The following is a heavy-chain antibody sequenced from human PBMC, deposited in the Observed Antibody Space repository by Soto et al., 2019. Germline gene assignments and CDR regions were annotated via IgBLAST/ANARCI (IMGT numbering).Heavy chain of an antibody. J-gene: IGHJ4*02. Sequence: GGSLRLSCAASGFTFDDYAMHWVRQAPGKGLEWVSLISGDGGSKYYADSVKGRFTISRDNSKNSLYLQMNSLRTEDTALYYCAKVGDYDSSGYYLDYWGQGTLVAVS. CDR3: AKVGDYDSSGYYLDY. V-gene: IGHV3-43*02. CDR2: ISGDGGSK. D-gene: IGHD3-22*01. CDR1: GFTFDDYA.